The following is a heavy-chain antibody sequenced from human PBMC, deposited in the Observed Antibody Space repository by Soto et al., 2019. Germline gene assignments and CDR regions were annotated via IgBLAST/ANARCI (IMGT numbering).Heavy chain of an antibody. CDR2: ISAYNGNT. D-gene: IGHD2-15*01. Sequence: ASVKVSCKASGYTFTSYGISWVRQAPGQGLEWMGWISAYNGNTNYAQKLQGRVTMTTDTSTSTAYMELRSLRSDDTAVYYCARDXSGGSCYSYHYYYGMDVWGQGTTVTVSS. V-gene: IGHV1-18*01. CDR1: GYTFTSYG. CDR3: ARDXSGGSCYSYHYYYGMDV. J-gene: IGHJ6*02.